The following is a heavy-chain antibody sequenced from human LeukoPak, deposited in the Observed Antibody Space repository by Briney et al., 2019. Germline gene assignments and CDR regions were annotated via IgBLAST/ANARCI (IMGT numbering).Heavy chain of an antibody. CDR3: AKGAYCSRTTCHGANCGGDCYYYFDH. Sequence: PGGSLRLSCAASGFTFSNYAMSWVRQPPGKGLEWVSAISGSGGSTYYADSVKGRFTLSRDSSKNTLYLQMNSLRAEDTAVYYGAKGAYCSRTTCHGANCGGDCYYYFDHWGQGTLVTVSS. V-gene: IGHV3-23*01. CDR1: GFTFSNYA. D-gene: IGHD2-21*02. CDR2: ISGSGGST. J-gene: IGHJ4*02.